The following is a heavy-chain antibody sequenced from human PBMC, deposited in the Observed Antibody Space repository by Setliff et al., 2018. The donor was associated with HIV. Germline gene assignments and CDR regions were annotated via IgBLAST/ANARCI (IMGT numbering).Heavy chain of an antibody. CDR3: ARDRALRFSRSPSFYYFDS. CDR1: GGSISSGGYY. J-gene: IGHJ4*02. Sequence: ASETLSLTCTVSGGSISSGGYYWSWIRQLPGKGLEWIGYIYYSGSTYYNPSLKSRVTIAVDTSKNQFSLKLTSVTAADTAVYYCARDRALRFSRSPSFYYFDSWGQGALVTVSS. D-gene: IGHD3-3*02. CDR2: IYYSGST. V-gene: IGHV4-31*03.